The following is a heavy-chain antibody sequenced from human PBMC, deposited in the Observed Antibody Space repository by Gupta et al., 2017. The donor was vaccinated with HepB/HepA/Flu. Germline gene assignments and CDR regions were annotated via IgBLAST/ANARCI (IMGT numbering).Heavy chain of an antibody. D-gene: IGHD4-11*01. J-gene: IGHJ6*03. CDR3: TTPDYSSYYYYYYMDV. V-gene: IGHV3-15*01. CDR2: IKSKTDGGTT. Sequence: EVQLVESGGGLVKPVGSLRLSCAASGFTFSNAWMSWVRQAPGKGLEWVGRIKSKTDGGTTDYAAPVKGRFTISRDDSKNTLYLQMNSLKTEDTAVYYCTTPDYSSYYYYYYMDVWGKGTTVTVSS. CDR1: GFTFSNAW.